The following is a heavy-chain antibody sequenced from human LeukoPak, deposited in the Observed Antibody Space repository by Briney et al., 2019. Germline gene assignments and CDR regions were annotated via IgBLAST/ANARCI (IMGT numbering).Heavy chain of an antibody. V-gene: IGHV1-8*01. CDR1: GYTFTSYD. CDR2: MNPNSGNT. Sequence: GASVKVSCKASGYTFTSYDINWVRQATGQGLEWMGWMNPNSGNTGYAQKFQGRVTMTRNTSISTAYMELSSLRSEDTAVYYCATALELLSVRMVVVHDAFDIWGQGTMVTVSS. D-gene: IGHD3-22*01. CDR3: ATALELLSVRMVVVHDAFDI. J-gene: IGHJ3*02.